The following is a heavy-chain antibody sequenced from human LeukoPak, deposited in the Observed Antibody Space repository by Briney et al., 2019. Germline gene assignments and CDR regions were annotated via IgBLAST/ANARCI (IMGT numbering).Heavy chain of an antibody. CDR2: IYTSGST. CDR3: ARGAFFVVVPAASSALDGDNWFDP. D-gene: IGHD2-2*01. J-gene: IGHJ5*02. Sequence: PSETLSLTCTVSGGTISSYYWSWIRQPAGKGLEWIGRIYTSGSTNYNPSLKSRVTMSVDTSKNQFSLKLSSVTAADTAVYYCARGAFFVVVPAASSALDGDNWFDPWGQGTLVTVSS. V-gene: IGHV4-4*07. CDR1: GGTISSYY.